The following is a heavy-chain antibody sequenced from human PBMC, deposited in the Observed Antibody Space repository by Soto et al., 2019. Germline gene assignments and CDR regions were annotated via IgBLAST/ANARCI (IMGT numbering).Heavy chain of an antibody. CDR3: AKAWEVNWFDP. Sequence: GGSLRLSCAASGFTVSSNYMSWVRQAPGKGLVWVSRINSDGSSTSYADSVKGRFTISRDNAKNTLYLQMNSLRADDTAVYYCAKAWEVNWFDPWGQGTLVTVSS. J-gene: IGHJ5*02. V-gene: IGHV3-74*01. D-gene: IGHD1-26*01. CDR1: GFTVSSNY. CDR2: INSDGSST.